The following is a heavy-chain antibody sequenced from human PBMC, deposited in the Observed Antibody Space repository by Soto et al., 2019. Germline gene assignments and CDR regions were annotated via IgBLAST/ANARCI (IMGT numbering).Heavy chain of an antibody. V-gene: IGHV3-23*01. D-gene: IGHD1-26*01. CDR1: GFTFSSYA. CDR2: ISGSGGST. J-gene: IGHJ5*02. CDR3: AKVASGSYDWFDP. Sequence: PGGSLRLSCAASGFTFSSYAMSWVRQAPGKGLEWVSAISGSGGSTTYADSVKGRFTISRDNAKNTVFLQMNSLRADDTAVYYCAKVASGSYDWFDPWGQGTLVTVSS.